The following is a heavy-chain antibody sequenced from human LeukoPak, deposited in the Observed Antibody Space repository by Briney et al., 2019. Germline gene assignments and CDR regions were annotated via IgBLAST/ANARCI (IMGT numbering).Heavy chain of an antibody. CDR3: AGDPYVGDCSGGSCYNWFDP. CDR1: GFTFSSYS. J-gene: IGHJ5*02. V-gene: IGHV3-21*01. Sequence: GGSLRLSCAASGFTFSSYSMNWVRQAPGKGLEWVSSISSSSSYIYYADSVKGRFTISRDNAKNSLYLQMNSLRAEDTAVYYCAGDPYVGDCSGGSCYNWFDPWGQGTLVTVSS. D-gene: IGHD2-15*01. CDR2: ISSSSSYI.